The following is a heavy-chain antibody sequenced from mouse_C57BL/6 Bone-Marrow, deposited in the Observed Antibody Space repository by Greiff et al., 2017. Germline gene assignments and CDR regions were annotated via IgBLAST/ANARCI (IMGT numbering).Heavy chain of an antibody. CDR3: TREGVYYPYYLDY. V-gene: IGHV5-9-1*02. CDR2: ISSGGDYI. CDR1: GFTFSSYA. Sequence: EVKLMESGEGLVKPGGSLKLSCAASGFTFSSYAMSWVRQTPEKRLEWVAYISSGGDYIYYADTVKGRFTISRDNARNTLYLQMSSLKSEDTAMYYCTREGVYYPYYLDYWGQGTTVTVSS. J-gene: IGHJ2*01. D-gene: IGHD1-1*02.